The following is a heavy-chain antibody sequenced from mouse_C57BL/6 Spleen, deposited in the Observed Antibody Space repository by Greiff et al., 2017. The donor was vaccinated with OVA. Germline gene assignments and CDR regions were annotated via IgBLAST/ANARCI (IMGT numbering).Heavy chain of an antibody. CDR2: ISSGSSTI. D-gene: IGHD2-4*01. J-gene: IGHJ3*01. CDR1: GFTFSDYG. CDR3: ARHDDYDAPAWFAY. V-gene: IGHV5-17*01. Sequence: EVQLVESGGGLVKPGGSLKLSCAASGFTFSDYGMHWVRQAPEKGLEWVAYISSGSSTIYYADTVKGRFTISRDNAKNTLFLQMSSLRSDDTAMYYCARHDDYDAPAWFAYWGQGTLVTVSA.